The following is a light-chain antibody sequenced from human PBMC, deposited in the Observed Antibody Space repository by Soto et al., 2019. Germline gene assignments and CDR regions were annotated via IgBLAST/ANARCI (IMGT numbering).Light chain of an antibody. CDR3: QQYGTSPVT. V-gene: IGKV3-20*01. CDR2: AAA. Sequence: EILLTQSPGTLSLSPGETATLSCRASQNVRYNYLAWYQQRPGQPPRLLIHAAASRTSGIPDRFSGSVSGTDFILTIRRLEPEDFAVYFCQQYGTSPVTFGGGTKVEIK. J-gene: IGKJ4*01. CDR1: QNVRYNY.